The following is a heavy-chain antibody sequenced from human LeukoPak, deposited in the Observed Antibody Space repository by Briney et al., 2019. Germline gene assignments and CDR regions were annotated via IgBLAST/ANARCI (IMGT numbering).Heavy chain of an antibody. Sequence: ASVKVSCKASGYTFTNYGISWVRQAPGQGLEWMGWISAYNDNTNYAQKLQGRVTMTTDTSTSTAYMELRSLRSDDTAVYYCARVVSGWYGRGMDYWGQGTLVTVSS. V-gene: IGHV1-18*01. CDR3: ARVVSGWYGRGMDY. J-gene: IGHJ4*02. D-gene: IGHD6-19*01. CDR2: ISAYNDNT. CDR1: GYTFTNYG.